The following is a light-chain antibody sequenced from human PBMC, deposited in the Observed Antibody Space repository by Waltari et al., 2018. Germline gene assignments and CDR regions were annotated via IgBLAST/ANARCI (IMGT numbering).Light chain of an antibody. CDR3: RQYYSYPLT. CDR1: QGIGTR. Sequence: DIQMTQSPSSLSASVGDTVTITCRASQGIGTRLAWYQQKSEKVPKSLIYGASSLQSGVPSRFSGSGSRTDFTLTISSLQPEDFATYYCRQYYSYPLTFGGGTKVEIK. V-gene: IGKV1D-16*01. J-gene: IGKJ4*01. CDR2: GAS.